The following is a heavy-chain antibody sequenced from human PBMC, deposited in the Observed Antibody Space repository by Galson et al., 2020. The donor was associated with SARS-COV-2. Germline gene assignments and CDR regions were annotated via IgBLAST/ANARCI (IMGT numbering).Heavy chain of an antibody. CDR2: INSDGSST. D-gene: IGHD3-10*01. CDR3: ARVFNGVWFGELSEGIDY. V-gene: IGHV3-74*01. Sequence: GESLKISCAASGFTFSSYWMHWVRQAPGKGLVWVSRINSDGSSTSYADSVKGRFTISRDNAKNTLYLQMNSLRAEDTAVYYCARVFNGVWFGELSEGIDYWGQGTLVTVSS. CDR1: GFTFSSYW. J-gene: IGHJ4*02.